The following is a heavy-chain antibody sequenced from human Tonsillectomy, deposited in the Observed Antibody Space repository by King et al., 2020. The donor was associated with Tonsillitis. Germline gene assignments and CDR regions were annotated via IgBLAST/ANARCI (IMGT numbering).Heavy chain of an antibody. CDR3: VRGSWELSLAEYFQH. D-gene: IGHD1-26*01. Sequence: VQLVESGGGVVQPGRSLRLSCAVSGFTFSSYVMHWVRQAPGKGLEWVAVISYDGSNKYYAESLKGRFTISRDNSKNTVYLQMKSLRAEDTAVYYCVRGSWELSLAEYFQHWGQGTLVTVSS. J-gene: IGHJ1*01. V-gene: IGHV3-30-3*01. CDR2: ISYDGSNK. CDR1: GFTFSSYV.